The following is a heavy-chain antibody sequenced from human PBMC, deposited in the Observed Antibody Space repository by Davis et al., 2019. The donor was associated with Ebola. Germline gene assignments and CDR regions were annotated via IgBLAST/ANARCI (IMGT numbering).Heavy chain of an antibody. CDR1: GNSVSLNIGG. D-gene: IGHD6-19*01. CDR2: TYFNSKWFN. V-gene: IGHV6-1*01. J-gene: IGHJ4*02. CDR3: ARGWSRTGFDY. Sequence: HSQTLSLTCAISGNSVSLNIGGWNWIRQSPSRGLEWLGRTYFNSKWFNDYALSVKSRITINPDTSKNQFSLQLNSVTPEDTAVYFCARGWSRTGFDYWGQGTLVTVSS.